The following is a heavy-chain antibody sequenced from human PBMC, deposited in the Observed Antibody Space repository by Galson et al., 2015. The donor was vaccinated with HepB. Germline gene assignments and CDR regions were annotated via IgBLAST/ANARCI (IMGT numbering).Heavy chain of an antibody. V-gene: IGHV3-23*01. D-gene: IGHD3-22*01. CDR1: GFTFSSYA. CDR3: AVERITMIVVDY. Sequence: SLRLSCAASGFTFSSYAMSWVRQAPGKGLEWVSSISSTSVSTYYADSVKGRFTISRDNSKNTLYLRMNSLRAEDTAVYYCAVERITMIVVDYWGQGTLVTVSS. CDR2: ISSTSVST. J-gene: IGHJ4*02.